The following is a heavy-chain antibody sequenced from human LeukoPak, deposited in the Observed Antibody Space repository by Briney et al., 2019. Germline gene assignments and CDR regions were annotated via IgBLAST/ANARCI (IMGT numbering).Heavy chain of an antibody. CDR1: GGSISSSSSY. CDR2: ISYSGST. V-gene: IGHV4-39*01. J-gene: IGHJ6*03. D-gene: IGHD2-2*01. CDR3: ARQARGYCSSTSCQTYYYYYYMDV. Sequence: SETLSLTCTVSGGSISSSSSYWGWIRQAPGKGLEWIGSISYSGSTYLNPFLKSRVTISADTSKNELTLKLRSVTAADTAVYYCARQARGYCSSTSCQTYYYYYYMDVWGKGTTVTVSS.